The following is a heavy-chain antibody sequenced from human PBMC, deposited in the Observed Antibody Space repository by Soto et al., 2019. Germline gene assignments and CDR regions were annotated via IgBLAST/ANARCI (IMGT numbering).Heavy chain of an antibody. J-gene: IGHJ4*02. CDR1: GGTFSSYA. Sequence: QVQLVQSGAEVKKPGSSVKVSCKASGGTFSSYAISWVRQAPGQGLEWMGGIIPIFGTANYAQKFQGRVTITADESMSTAYMELSSLRSEDTAVYYCARGRVWIQLSGPSYYFDYWGQGTLVTVSS. CDR2: IIPIFGTA. D-gene: IGHD5-18*01. V-gene: IGHV1-69*01. CDR3: ARGRVWIQLSGPSYYFDY.